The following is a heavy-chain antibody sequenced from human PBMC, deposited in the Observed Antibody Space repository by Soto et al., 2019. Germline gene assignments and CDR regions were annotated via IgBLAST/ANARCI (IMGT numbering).Heavy chain of an antibody. J-gene: IGHJ4*02. CDR1: GFTFSTYA. D-gene: IGHD3-10*01. CDR2: LSGSGGTT. CDR3: AKQRADYGSGSDTYYFDF. Sequence: EVQLLESGGGLVQPGGSLRLSCSTSGFTFSTYAMNWVRQAPGKGLEWVSGLSGSGGTTYYADSVRGRFTISRDNSTNTLFLQMNSLSAEDTALYYCAKQRADYGSGSDTYYFDFWGQGTLVTVSS. V-gene: IGHV3-23*01.